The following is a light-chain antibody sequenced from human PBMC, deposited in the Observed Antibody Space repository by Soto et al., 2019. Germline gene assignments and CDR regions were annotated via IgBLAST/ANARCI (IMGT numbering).Light chain of an antibody. CDR2: EVN. CDR3: SAYAGNNRLI. CDR1: SSDVGAYKY. V-gene: IGLV2-8*01. Sequence: QSALTQPPSASGSPGQSVTVSCTGTSSDVGAYKYVSWYQHHPGKAPKLIIFEVNKRPSGVPDRFSGSKSGNSASLTVSGLQAEDEADYYCSAYAGNNRLIFGGGTQLTVL. J-gene: IGLJ2*01.